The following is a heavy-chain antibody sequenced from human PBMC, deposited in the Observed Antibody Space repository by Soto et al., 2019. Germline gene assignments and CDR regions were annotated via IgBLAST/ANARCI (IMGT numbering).Heavy chain of an antibody. D-gene: IGHD3-16*02. CDR2: ISYDGSNK. J-gene: IGHJ4*02. V-gene: IGHV3-30*18. Sequence: GGSLRLSCAASGFTFSSYGMHWVRQAPGKGLEWVAVISYDGSNKYYADSVKGRFTISRDNSKNTLYLQMNSLRAEDTAVYYCAKDRKYDYIWGSYRYTGADQFRIFDSWGQGTLVTVSS. CDR1: GFTFSSYG. CDR3: AKDRKYDYIWGSYRYTGADQFRIFDS.